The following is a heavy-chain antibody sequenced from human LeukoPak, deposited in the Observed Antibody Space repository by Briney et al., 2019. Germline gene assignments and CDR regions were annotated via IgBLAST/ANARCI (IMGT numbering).Heavy chain of an antibody. V-gene: IGHV4-59*12. J-gene: IGHJ2*01. Sequence: PETLSLTCTVSGGSISSYYWSWIRQPPGKGLEWIGYIYYSGSTNYNPSLKSRVTISVDTSKNQFSLKLSSVTAADTAVYYCARGTPGGRPTGGFDLWGRGTLVTVSS. CDR2: IYYSGST. CDR1: GGSISSYY. D-gene: IGHD7-27*01. CDR3: ARGTPGGRPTGGFDL.